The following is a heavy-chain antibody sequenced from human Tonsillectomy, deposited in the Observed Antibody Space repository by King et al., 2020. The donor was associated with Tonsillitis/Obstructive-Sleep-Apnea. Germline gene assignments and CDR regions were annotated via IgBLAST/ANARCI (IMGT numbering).Heavy chain of an antibody. CDR1: GFMFDDYT. Sequence: VQLVESGGGLVQPGRSLRLSCAASGFMFDDYTMHWVRQAPGKGLEWVSSINWNSGTIGYADSVKGRFTISRDNGKNSLYLQMNSLRAEDTGLYYCAKDRRQRLVLISYYMDVWGKGSTVTVSS. J-gene: IGHJ6*03. CDR3: AKDRRQRLVLISYYMDV. CDR2: INWNSGTI. D-gene: IGHD6-13*01. V-gene: IGHV3-9*01.